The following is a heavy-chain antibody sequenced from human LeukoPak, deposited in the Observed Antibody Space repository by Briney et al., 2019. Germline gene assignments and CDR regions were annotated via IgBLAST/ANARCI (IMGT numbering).Heavy chain of an antibody. CDR2: IYTSGST. V-gene: IGHV4-61*02. CDR3: ARDDLVVPAANPDDY. CDR1: GGSISSGSYY. J-gene: IGHJ4*02. D-gene: IGHD2-2*01. Sequence: SQTLSLTCTVSGGSISSGSYYWSWIRQPAGKGLEWIGRIYTSGSTNYNPSLKSRVTISVDTSKNQFSLKLSSVTAADTAVYHCARDDLVVPAANPDDYWGQGTLVTVSS.